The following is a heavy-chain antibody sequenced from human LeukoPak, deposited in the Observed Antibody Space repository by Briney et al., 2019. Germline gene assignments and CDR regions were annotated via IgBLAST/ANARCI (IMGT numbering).Heavy chain of an antibody. CDR1: GYTFTGYY. J-gene: IGHJ2*01. D-gene: IGHD3-22*01. V-gene: IGHV1-2*02. CDR2: INPNSGGT. Sequence: ASVKVSCKASGYTFTGYYMHWVRQAPGQGLEWMGWINPNSGGTNYAQKFQGRVTMTRDTSISAAYMELSRLRSDDTAVYYCARDSSGYYFKSSWYFDLWGRGTLVTVSS. CDR3: ARDSSGYYFKSSWYFDL.